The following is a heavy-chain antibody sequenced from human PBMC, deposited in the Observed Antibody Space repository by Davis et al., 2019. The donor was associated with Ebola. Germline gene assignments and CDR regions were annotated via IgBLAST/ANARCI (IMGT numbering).Heavy chain of an antibody. Sequence: PGGSLRLSCAASGFTFSSYSMNWVRQAPGKGLEWVSYISSSSSTIYYADSVKGRFTISRDNAKNSLYLQMNSLRDEDTAVYYCALSYIRANYYYYMDVWGKGTTVTVSS. CDR2: ISSSSSTI. V-gene: IGHV3-48*02. CDR1: GFTFSSYS. CDR3: ALSYIRANYYYYMDV. D-gene: IGHD4-11*01. J-gene: IGHJ6*03.